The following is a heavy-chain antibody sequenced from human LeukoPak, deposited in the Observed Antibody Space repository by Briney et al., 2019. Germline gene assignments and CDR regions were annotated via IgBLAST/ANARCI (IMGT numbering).Heavy chain of an antibody. CDR2: ISGDSNYI. CDR1: GFTFSRSA. V-gene: IGHV3-21*01. CDR3: ARLYCTGGSCYGKYYFDY. Sequence: GGSPRLSCAASGFTFSRSAMDWVRQAPGKGLEWVSSISGDSNYIYYADSVKGRFTISRDNTKNSLSLQMNSLRADDTAVYYCARLYCTGGSCYGKYYFDYWGQGALVTVSS. J-gene: IGHJ4*02. D-gene: IGHD2-15*01.